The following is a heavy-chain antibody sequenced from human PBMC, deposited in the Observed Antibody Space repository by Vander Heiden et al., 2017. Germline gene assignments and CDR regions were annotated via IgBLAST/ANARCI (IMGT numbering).Heavy chain of an antibody. V-gene: IGHV3-30*18. D-gene: IGHD3-3*01. CDR2: RSYDGSNK. CDR1: GFPFRSYG. Sequence: QVQLVESGGGVVQPGRSLRLSCAAPGFPFRSYGMHWVRPAPGKGLEWVAVRSYDGSNKYYADSVKGRFTISRDNSKNTLYLQMNSLRAEDTAVYYCAKEYYDFWSGYYSPFDYWGQGTLVTVSS. J-gene: IGHJ4*02. CDR3: AKEYYDFWSGYYSPFDY.